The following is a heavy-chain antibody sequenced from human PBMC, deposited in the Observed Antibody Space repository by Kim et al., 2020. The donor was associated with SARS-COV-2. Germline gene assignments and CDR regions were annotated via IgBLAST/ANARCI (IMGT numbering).Heavy chain of an antibody. J-gene: IGHJ4*02. D-gene: IGHD3-22*01. V-gene: IGHV3-48*03. Sequence: RFTISRDNAKNSLYLQMNSLRAEDTAVYYCARSPPIYDSSGYYYVGYFDYWGQGTLVTVSS. CDR3: ARSPPIYDSSGYYYVGYFDY.